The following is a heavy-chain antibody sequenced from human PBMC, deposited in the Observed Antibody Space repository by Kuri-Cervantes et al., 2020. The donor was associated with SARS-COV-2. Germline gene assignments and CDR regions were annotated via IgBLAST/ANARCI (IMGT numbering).Heavy chain of an antibody. CDR2: IIPIFGTA. CDR3: ARGDCSSTSCYKSYYYYYMDV. J-gene: IGHJ6*03. CDR1: GGTFSSYA. V-gene: IGHV1-69*13. D-gene: IGHD2-2*02. Sequence: SVKVSCKASGGTFSSYAISWVRRAPGQGLEWMGGIIPIFGTANYAQKFQGRVTITADESTSTAYMELSSLRSEDTAVYYCARGDCSSTSCYKSYYYYYMDVWGKGTTVTVSS.